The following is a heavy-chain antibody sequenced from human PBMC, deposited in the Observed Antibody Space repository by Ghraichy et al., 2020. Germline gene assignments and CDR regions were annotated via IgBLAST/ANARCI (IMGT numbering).Heavy chain of an antibody. Sequence: SETLSLTCTVSGGSISSSSYYWGWIRQPPGKGLEWIGNIYSSGSTYYNPSLKSRVTISVDTSKNQFSLKLNSVTAADTAIYYCARYQTRGYNIVVVVAATVRNAFDIWGRGTMVTVSS. J-gene: IGHJ3*02. V-gene: IGHV4-39*01. CDR2: IYSSGST. CDR3: ARYQTRGYNIVVVVAATVRNAFDI. D-gene: IGHD2-15*01. CDR1: GGSISSSSYY.